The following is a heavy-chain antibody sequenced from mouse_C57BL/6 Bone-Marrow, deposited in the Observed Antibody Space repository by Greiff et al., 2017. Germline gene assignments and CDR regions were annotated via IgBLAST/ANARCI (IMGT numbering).Heavy chain of an antibody. D-gene: IGHD2-1*01. V-gene: IGHV1-59*01. Sequence: QVQLKQPGAELVRPGTSVKLSCKASGYTFTSYWMHWVKQRPGQGLEWIGVIDPSDSYTNYNQKFKGKATLTVDTSSSTAYMQLTSLPSKDSAVYYCAKWGNYVGDYWGQGTTLTVSS. CDR2: IDPSDSYT. CDR3: AKWGNYVGDY. CDR1: GYTFTSYW. J-gene: IGHJ2*01.